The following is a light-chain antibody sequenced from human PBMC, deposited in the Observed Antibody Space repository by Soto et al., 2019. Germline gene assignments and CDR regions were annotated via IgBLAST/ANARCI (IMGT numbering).Light chain of an antibody. V-gene: IGKV3-15*01. Sequence: EMVMTQSPVTLSVSPGERTTLSCRASQSVNSKLAWYQQKPGQAPRLLIYGASTRAAGIPDRFSGSGSGTAFTLTISSLQSEDFAVYYCQQYDDWPGYTFGQGTKLEIK. J-gene: IGKJ2*01. CDR2: GAS. CDR1: QSVNSK. CDR3: QQYDDWPGYT.